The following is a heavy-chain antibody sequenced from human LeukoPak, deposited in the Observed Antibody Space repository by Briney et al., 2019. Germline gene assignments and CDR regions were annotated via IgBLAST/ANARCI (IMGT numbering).Heavy chain of an antibody. CDR2: INPSGGST. Sequence: ASVKVSCKASGYTFTSYYMHWVRQAPGQGLEWMGIINPSGGSTSYAQKFQGRVTMTRDTSTSTVYMELSSLRSEDTAVYYCARDRFYDSSGSPQWYFDLWGRGTLVTVSS. CDR1: GYTFTSYY. V-gene: IGHV1-46*01. CDR3: ARDRFYDSSGSPQWYFDL. J-gene: IGHJ2*01. D-gene: IGHD3-22*01.